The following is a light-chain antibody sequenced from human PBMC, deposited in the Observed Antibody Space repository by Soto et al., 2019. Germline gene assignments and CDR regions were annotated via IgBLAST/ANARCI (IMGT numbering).Light chain of an antibody. V-gene: IGKV3-15*01. Sequence: EVVMTQSPDTLSVSPGDGSTLSCRASQNVHSDLVWYQQKPGQAPRLVIYDTSTSATDIPVRFTGGGSGTEFTLTISSLKSEDFAVFYCQQYNNWPLTYGGGTKVEIK. J-gene: IGKJ4*01. CDR1: QNVHSD. CDR3: QQYNNWPLT. CDR2: DTS.